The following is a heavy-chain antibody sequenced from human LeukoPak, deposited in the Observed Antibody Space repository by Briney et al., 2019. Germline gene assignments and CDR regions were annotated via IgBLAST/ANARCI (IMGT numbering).Heavy chain of an antibody. CDR3: ANGANSGSYFED. D-gene: IGHD1-26*01. J-gene: IGHJ4*02. CDR1: GGSISSSSYY. V-gene: IGHV4-39*07. CDR2: IYYSGST. Sequence: PSETLSLTCTVSGGSISSSSYYWGWIRQPPGKGLEWIGSIYYSGSTYYNPSLKSRVTISVDTSKNQFSLKLSSVTAADTAVYYCANGANSGSYFEDWGQGTLVTVSS.